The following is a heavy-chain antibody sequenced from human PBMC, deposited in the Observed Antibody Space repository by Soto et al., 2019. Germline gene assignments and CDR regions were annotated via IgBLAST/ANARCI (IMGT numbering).Heavy chain of an antibody. J-gene: IGHJ5*02. CDR1: GYSFTSYW. CDR2: TYPGDSDT. CDR3: ARLPRRRAAAGSNNWFDP. Sequence: GESLKISCKGSGYSFTSYWIGWVRQMPGKGLEWMGITYPGDSDTRYSPSFQGQVTISADKSISTAYLQWSSLKASDTAMYYCARLPRRRAAAGSNNWFDPWGQGTLVTVSS. V-gene: IGHV5-51*01. D-gene: IGHD6-13*01.